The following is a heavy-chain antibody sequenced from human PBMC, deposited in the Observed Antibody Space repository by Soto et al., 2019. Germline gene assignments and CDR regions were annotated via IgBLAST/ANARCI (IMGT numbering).Heavy chain of an antibody. J-gene: IGHJ6*02. Sequence: SVKVSCKASGGAFSSYAISWVRQAPGQGLEWMGGIIPIFGTANYAQKFQGRVTITADKSTSTAYMELSSLRSEDTAVYYCARTVVPAAMHYYYGMDVWGQGTTVTVSS. CDR2: IIPIFGTA. CDR1: GGAFSSYA. CDR3: ARTVVPAAMHYYYGMDV. D-gene: IGHD2-2*01. V-gene: IGHV1-69*06.